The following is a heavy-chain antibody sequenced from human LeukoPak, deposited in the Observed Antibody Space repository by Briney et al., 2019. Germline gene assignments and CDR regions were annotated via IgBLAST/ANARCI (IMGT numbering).Heavy chain of an antibody. CDR2: ISGSGGST. CDR3: AKDGRVRGVSHDY. V-gene: IGHV3-23*01. D-gene: IGHD3-10*01. Sequence: GGSLRLSCAASGFTFSSYAMSWVRQAPGKGLEWVSAISGSGGSTYYADSVKGRFTISRDNSKNTLYLQMKSLRAEDTAVYYCAKDGRVRGVSHDYWGQGTLVTVSS. CDR1: GFTFSSYA. J-gene: IGHJ4*02.